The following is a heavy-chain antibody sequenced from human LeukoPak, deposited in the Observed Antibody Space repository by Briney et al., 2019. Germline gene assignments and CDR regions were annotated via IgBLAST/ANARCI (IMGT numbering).Heavy chain of an antibody. CDR2: VSYDGSNK. J-gene: IGHJ4*02. V-gene: IGHV3-30*04. CDR1: GFTFSSYA. D-gene: IGHD6-13*01. CDR3: ARAGGAAADTPYFDS. Sequence: GGSLRLSCAASGFTFSSYAMHWVRQAPGKGLEWLAVVSYDGSNKYYADSVKGRFTISRDNSKNTLFLQMNSLRAEDTAVYYCARAGGAAADTPYFDSWGQETLVTVSS.